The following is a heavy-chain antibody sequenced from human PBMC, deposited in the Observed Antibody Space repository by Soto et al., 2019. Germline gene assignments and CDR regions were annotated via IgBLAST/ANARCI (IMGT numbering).Heavy chain of an antibody. CDR3: AKDDVLGYYYDSSGYRSPHDAFDI. Sequence: PGGSLRLSCAASGFTVSSYGMHWVRQAPGKGLEWVAVISYDGSNKYYADSVKGRFTISRDNSKNTLYLQMNSLRAEDTAVYYCAKDDVLGYYYDSSGYRSPHDAFDIWVDGPMVTNSS. D-gene: IGHD3-22*01. J-gene: IGHJ3*02. CDR2: ISYDGSNK. CDR1: GFTVSSYG. V-gene: IGHV3-30*18.